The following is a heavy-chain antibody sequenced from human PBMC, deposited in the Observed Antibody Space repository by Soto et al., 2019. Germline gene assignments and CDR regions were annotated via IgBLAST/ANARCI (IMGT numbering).Heavy chain of an antibody. CDR3: ARTYGDFVNWFDP. Sequence: QLQLQESGPGLVKPSETLSLTCTVSGGAISSSSYYWGWIRQPPGKGLEWIGSIYYTGSTDYNPSLGSRVTIFVDTSKNHFSLKLSSVTAADTAVYYCARTYGDFVNWFDPWGQGTLVTVSS. J-gene: IGHJ5*02. D-gene: IGHD4-17*01. V-gene: IGHV4-39*01. CDR2: IYYTGST. CDR1: GGAISSSSYY.